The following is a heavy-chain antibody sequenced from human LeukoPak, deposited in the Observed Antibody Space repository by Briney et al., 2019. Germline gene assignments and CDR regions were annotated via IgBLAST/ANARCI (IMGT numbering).Heavy chain of an antibody. D-gene: IGHD6-19*01. J-gene: IGHJ4*02. V-gene: IGHV5-10-1*01. CDR1: GYTFINYW. CDR2: IDPSDAYT. CDR3: ARRDSSGWYNFDY. Sequence: GESLKISCKGSGYTFINYWIAWVRQMPGKGLEWMGRIDPSDAYTKYSPSFQGHVAFSVDKSISTAYLQWSRLKASDTAIYYCARRDSSGWYNFDYWGQGTLVTVSS.